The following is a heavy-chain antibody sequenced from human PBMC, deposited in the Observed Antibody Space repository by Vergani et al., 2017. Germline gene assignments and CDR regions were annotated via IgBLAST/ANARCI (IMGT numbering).Heavy chain of an antibody. J-gene: IGHJ4*02. V-gene: IGHV3-30*02. CDR1: GFILINYD. CDR2: VQFDGSNQ. CDR3: AKHFRGWGIDY. D-gene: IGHD3-16*01. Sequence: QVQLVESGGGVVQRGGSLRLSCATSGFILINYDMQGISQGPGKGLEFVAFVQFDGSNQYYSDSVKVRFTLSRDFSKNTLYLQMNSLRTDDTATYYCAKHFRGWGIDYWGQGTQVIVSS.